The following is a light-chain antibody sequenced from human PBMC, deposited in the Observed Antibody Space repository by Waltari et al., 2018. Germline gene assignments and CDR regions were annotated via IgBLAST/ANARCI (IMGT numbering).Light chain of an antibody. V-gene: IGLV2-11*01. CDR3: SSYAGSYTFI. J-gene: IGLJ1*01. Sequence: QAALTQPRSVSGSPGQSVPISCTGTSSYIGRYKYVPWYRQHPGAAPKLMIYEVSKRPSGVSDRVSGSKSGNTASLTISGLQAEDEADYYCSSYAGSYTFIFGPGTRLTVL. CDR1: SSYIGRYKY. CDR2: EVS.